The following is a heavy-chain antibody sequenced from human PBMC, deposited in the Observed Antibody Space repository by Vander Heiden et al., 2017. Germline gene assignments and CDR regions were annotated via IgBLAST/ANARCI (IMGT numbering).Heavy chain of an antibody. J-gene: IGHJ6*02. V-gene: IGHV1-69*11. CDR3: ARASCPSIRCYWGINGMDV. CDR1: QAPGQGL. CDR2: FSPIPGTA. Sequence: QVQLVQSGAEVKKPGSSVKVNWVRQAPGQGLEWMGAIIPIPGTTNYPEKFSPIPGTANYAQWFRGRVTITADESTTAVYMELSSLRSEDTAVYYCARASCPSIRCYWGINGMDVWGQGTTVTVSS. D-gene: IGHD3-16*01.